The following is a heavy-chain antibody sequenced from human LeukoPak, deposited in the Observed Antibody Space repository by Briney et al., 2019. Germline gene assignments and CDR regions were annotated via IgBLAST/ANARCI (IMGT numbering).Heavy chain of an antibody. CDR2: IIPILGIA. CDR3: ARDSASGYNCYYGIDV. D-gene: IGHD5-12*01. Sequence: ASVKLSCKASGGTFSSYAISWGRQPPGQGLGWLGRIIPILGIANYAQKCQGRVTITADKSTSTAYMALSSLRSEETAVYYCARDSASGYNCYYGIDVWGQGTTVTVSS. J-gene: IGHJ6*02. V-gene: IGHV1-69*04. CDR1: GGTFSSYA.